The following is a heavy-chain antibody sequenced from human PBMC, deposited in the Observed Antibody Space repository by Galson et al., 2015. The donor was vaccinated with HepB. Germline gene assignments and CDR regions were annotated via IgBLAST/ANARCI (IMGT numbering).Heavy chain of an antibody. D-gene: IGHD3-22*01. V-gene: IGHV3-74*03. CDR2: IDSDERGT. Sequence: SLRLSCAATSGFTFNNYKIHWVRHVPGKGLVWVAYIDSDERGTKYVDSVKGRFTISRDNARNTVFLQMNSLRVEDTAVYFCGRSRGASGYHYDYWGQGTLVAVSS. CDR3: GRSRGASGYHYDY. J-gene: IGHJ4*02. CDR1: GFTFNNYK.